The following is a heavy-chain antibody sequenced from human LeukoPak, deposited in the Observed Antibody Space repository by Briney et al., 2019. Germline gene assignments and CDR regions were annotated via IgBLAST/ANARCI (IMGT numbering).Heavy chain of an antibody. D-gene: IGHD3-10*01. CDR3: ARGSLWFGELSPGDV. J-gene: IGHJ6*04. Sequence: GGSLRLCCAASGFTFSSYSMNWVRQAPGKGLEWVSSISSSSSYIYYADSVKGRFTISRDNAKNSLYLQMNSLRAEDTAVYYCARGSLWFGELSPGDVWGKGTTVTVSS. CDR2: ISSSSSYI. CDR1: GFTFSSYS. V-gene: IGHV3-21*01.